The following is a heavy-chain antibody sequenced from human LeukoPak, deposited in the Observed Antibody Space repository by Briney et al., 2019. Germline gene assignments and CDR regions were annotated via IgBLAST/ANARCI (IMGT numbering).Heavy chain of an antibody. CDR2: IYWDDDK. CDR1: GFSLSTSGGG. Sequence: SGPTLMNPTQTLTLTCTFSGFSLSTSGGGGGWIRQPPEKALEWLSLIYWDDDKRYSPSMKRRNTITKDTSKNHVVLTMTNMDPVDTATYYCAHTVPIVRGVTYYGMDVWGQGTTVTVSS. D-gene: IGHD3-10*01. V-gene: IGHV2-5*02. J-gene: IGHJ6*02. CDR3: AHTVPIVRGVTYYGMDV.